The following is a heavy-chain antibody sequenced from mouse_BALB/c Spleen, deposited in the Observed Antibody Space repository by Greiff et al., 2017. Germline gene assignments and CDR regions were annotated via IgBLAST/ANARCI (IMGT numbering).Heavy chain of an antibody. CDR3: AKITVVDAMDY. J-gene: IGHJ4*01. V-gene: IGHV5-9-4*01. D-gene: IGHD1-1*01. CDR1: GFTFSSYA. CDR2: ISSGGSYT. Sequence: EVMLVESGGGLVKPGGSLKLSCAASGFTFSSYAMSWVRQSPEKRLEWVAEISSGGSYTYYPDTVTGRFTISRDNAKNTLYLEMSSLRSEDTAMYYCAKITVVDAMDYWGQGTSVTVSS.